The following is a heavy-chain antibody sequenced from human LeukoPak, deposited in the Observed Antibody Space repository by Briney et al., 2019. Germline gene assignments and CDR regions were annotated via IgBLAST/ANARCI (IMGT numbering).Heavy chain of an antibody. Sequence: GGSLRLSCAASGFTFSSYSMNWVRQAPGKGLEWVSYISSSSSTIYYADSVKGRFTISRDNAKNSLYLQMNSLRAEDTAVYYCARGEDEGYCSSTSCYPFDYWGQGTLVTVSS. J-gene: IGHJ4*02. CDR1: GFTFSSYS. V-gene: IGHV3-48*01. CDR3: ARGEDEGYCSSTSCYPFDY. CDR2: ISSSSSTI. D-gene: IGHD2-2*01.